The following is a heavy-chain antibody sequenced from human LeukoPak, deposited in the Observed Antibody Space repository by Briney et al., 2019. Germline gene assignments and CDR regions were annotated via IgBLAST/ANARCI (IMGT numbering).Heavy chain of an antibody. Sequence: SETLSLTCAVYGGSFSGYYWSWIRQPPGKGLEWIGEINHSGSTNYNPSLKSRVTISVDTSKNQFSLKLSSVTAADTAVYYCARLGIAAAGTRGYYYYYMDVRGKGTTVTISS. CDR3: ARLGIAAAGTRGYYYYYMDV. V-gene: IGHV4-34*01. J-gene: IGHJ6*03. CDR2: INHSGST. CDR1: GGSFSGYY. D-gene: IGHD6-13*01.